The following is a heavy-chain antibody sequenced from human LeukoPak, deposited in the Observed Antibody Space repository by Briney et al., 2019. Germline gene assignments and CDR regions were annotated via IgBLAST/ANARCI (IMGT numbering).Heavy chain of an antibody. V-gene: IGHV4-39*01. CDR2: IKYGGRT. D-gene: IGHD6-25*01. CDR1: GASVSSGNYF. J-gene: IGHJ4*02. CDR3: ARRLMAAIGTGAWVFEY. Sequence: KPSETLSLTCSVSGASVSSGNYFWGWIRRPPGKGLEWIGSIKYGGRTYYSPSLKIRVTISVDPSKNEFSLKLTSVTATDTAMYYCARRLMAAIGTGAWVFEYWGQGTLVTVSS.